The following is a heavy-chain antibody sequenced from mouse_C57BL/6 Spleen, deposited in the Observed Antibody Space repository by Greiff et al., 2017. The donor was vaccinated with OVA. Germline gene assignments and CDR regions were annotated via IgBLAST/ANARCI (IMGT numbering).Heavy chain of an antibody. Sequence: VQLQQSGAELAKPGASVKLSCKASGYTFTSYWMHWVKQRPGQGLEWIGYINPSSGYTTYNQKFKDKATLTADKSSSTAYMQLCSLTYEDSAVYYCARGQTAQVYFDYWGQGTTLTVSS. CDR1: GYTFTSYW. D-gene: IGHD3-2*02. CDR2: INPSSGYT. J-gene: IGHJ2*01. V-gene: IGHV1-7*01. CDR3: ARGQTAQVYFDY.